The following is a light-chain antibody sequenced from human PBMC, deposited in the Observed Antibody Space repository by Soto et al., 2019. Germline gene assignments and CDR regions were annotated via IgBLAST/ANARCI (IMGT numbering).Light chain of an antibody. J-gene: IGLJ2*01. Sequence: QSALTQPASVSGSPGQSITISCTGTSSDVGGYNYVSWYQQHPDKAPKLIIYDVSNRPSGVSNRFSGSKSGNTASLTISGLQGEDEADYYCSSYTSISTLVFGGGTKVTVL. CDR3: SSYTSISTLV. CDR2: DVS. V-gene: IGLV2-14*01. CDR1: SSDVGGYNY.